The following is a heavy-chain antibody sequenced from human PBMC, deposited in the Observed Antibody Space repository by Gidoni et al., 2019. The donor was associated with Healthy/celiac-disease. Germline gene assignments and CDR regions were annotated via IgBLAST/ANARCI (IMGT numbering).Heavy chain of an antibody. CDR2: ISSSGSTI. Sequence: EVQLVESGGGLVKPGRSLRLSCAASGFTFSSYSMNWVRKAPGKGLEWVSSISSSGSTIYYADSVKGRFTISRDNAKNSLYLQMNSLRAEDTAVYYCARDESSSWYGAPRRSYWYFDLWGRGTLVTVSS. D-gene: IGHD6-13*01. V-gene: IGHV3-21*01. CDR1: GFTFSSYS. J-gene: IGHJ2*01. CDR3: ARDESSSWYGAPRRSYWYFDL.